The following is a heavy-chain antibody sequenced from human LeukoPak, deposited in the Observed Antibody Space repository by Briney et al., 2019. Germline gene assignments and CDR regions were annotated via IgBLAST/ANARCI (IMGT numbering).Heavy chain of an antibody. J-gene: IGHJ6*03. Sequence: GGSLRLSCVGSGFTFGEYAMHWARQAPGKGLEWVAGIKWNSDDIGYAGSVKGRFTISGDNAKNYLYLQMDSLRPDDTALYFCAKDFGGSGKNYLDVWGKGTTVIVSS. D-gene: IGHD6-25*01. CDR3: AKDFGGSGKNYLDV. V-gene: IGHV3-9*01. CDR2: IKWNSDDI. CDR1: GFTFGEYA.